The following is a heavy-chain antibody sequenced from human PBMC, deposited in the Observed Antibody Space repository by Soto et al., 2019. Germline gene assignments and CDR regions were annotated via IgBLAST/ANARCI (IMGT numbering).Heavy chain of an antibody. J-gene: IGHJ6*02. Sequence: QVQLVQSGAEVKKPGSSVKVSCKAPGGTFSSYAISWVRQAPGQGLEWMGGIIPIFGTANYAQKFQGRVTITADESTSTAYMELSSLRSEDTAVYYCARTCIAARQTYYYYGMDVWGQGTTVTVSS. CDR3: ARTCIAARQTYYYYGMDV. CDR1: GGTFSSYA. CDR2: IIPIFGTA. V-gene: IGHV1-69*01. D-gene: IGHD6-6*01.